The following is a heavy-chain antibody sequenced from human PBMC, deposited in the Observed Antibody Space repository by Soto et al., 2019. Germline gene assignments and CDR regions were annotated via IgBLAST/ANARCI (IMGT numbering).Heavy chain of an antibody. CDR2: VNWNGGST. J-gene: IGHJ4*02. Sequence: GGSLRLSCAASGFTFDYYGMSWARQAPGKGLEWVSGVNWNGGSTGYADSVKGRFTISRDNAKNSLYLQMNSLRAEDTAFYYCVRGASLNFDYWGQGTLVTVSS. V-gene: IGHV3-20*04. D-gene: IGHD1-26*01. CDR3: VRGASLNFDY. CDR1: GFTFDYYG.